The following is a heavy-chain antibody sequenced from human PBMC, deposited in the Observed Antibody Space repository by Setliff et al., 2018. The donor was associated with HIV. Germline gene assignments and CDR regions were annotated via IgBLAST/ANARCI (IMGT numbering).Heavy chain of an antibody. Sequence: VASVKVSCKVSGYTLTELSMHWVRQAPGKGLEWMGGFDPEDGETIYAQKFQGRVTMTEDTSTDTAYMELSSLRSEDTAVYYCATARFLESYPINAFDIWGQGTMVTVSS. CDR3: ATARFLESYPINAFDI. D-gene: IGHD3-3*01. CDR1: GYTLTELS. CDR2: FDPEDGET. J-gene: IGHJ3*02. V-gene: IGHV1-24*01.